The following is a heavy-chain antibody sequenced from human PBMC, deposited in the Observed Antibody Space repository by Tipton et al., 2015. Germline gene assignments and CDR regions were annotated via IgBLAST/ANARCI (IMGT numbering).Heavy chain of an antibody. V-gene: IGHV4-39*07. CDR2: IYYSGST. D-gene: IGHD4-17*01. CDR1: GGSISSSNYY. CDR3: VRGGSDYED. J-gene: IGHJ4*01. Sequence: TLSLTCTVSGGSISSSNYYWGWIRQPPGKGLECIGSIYYSGSTYYNPSLKSRITISEDTSKTQISLNVTSVTAADTAVYYCVRGGSDYEDWGHGTLVSVSS.